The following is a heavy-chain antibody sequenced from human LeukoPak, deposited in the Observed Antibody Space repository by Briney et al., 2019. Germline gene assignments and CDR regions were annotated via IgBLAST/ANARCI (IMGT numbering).Heavy chain of an antibody. CDR2: IYWDDDK. CDR1: GFSLNTVAVG. J-gene: IGHJ4*02. Sequence: SGRTLVEPTETLTLTCTFSGFSLNTVAVGVGWIRQSPGKALEWLALIYWDDDKRFSPSLKSRLTIIKDTSKNQVVVTMDNMAPVDTGTYYCARTLPDRSSVRGFDSWGQGILVTVSS. D-gene: IGHD3-10*01. V-gene: IGHV2-5*02. CDR3: ARTLPDRSSVRGFDS.